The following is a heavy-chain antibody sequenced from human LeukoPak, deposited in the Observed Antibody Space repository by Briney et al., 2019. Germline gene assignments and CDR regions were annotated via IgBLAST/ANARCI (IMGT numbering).Heavy chain of an antibody. CDR1: GYTFTSYG. V-gene: IGHV1-18*01. CDR2: ISAYNGNT. J-gene: IGHJ4*02. Sequence: GASVKVSCKASGYTFTSYGISWVRQAPGQGLEWMGWISAYNGNTNYAQKLQGRVTMTTDTSTSTAYMELRSLRSDDTAVYYCARDRSGLRGTDPTFDYWGQGTLVTVSS. D-gene: IGHD1-26*01. CDR3: ARDRSGLRGTDPTFDY.